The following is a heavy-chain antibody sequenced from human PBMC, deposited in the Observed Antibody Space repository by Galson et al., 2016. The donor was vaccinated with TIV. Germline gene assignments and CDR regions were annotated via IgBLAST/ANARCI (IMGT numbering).Heavy chain of an antibody. CDR3: AREGGTYFDSYYYGMVV. Sequence: SLRLSCAASEFTFSAHAMHWVRQAPGKGPEWVAIISYDASNKYYADSVKGRFTISRDNSKYTLYLQMNSLRAEDTAVYYCAREGGTYFDSYYYGMVVWGQGTTVTVSS. V-gene: IGHV3-30*07. CDR1: EFTFSAHA. J-gene: IGHJ6*02. D-gene: IGHD1-26*01. CDR2: ISYDASNK.